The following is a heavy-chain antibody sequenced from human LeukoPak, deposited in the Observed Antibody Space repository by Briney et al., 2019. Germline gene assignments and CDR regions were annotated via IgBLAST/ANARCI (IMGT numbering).Heavy chain of an antibody. V-gene: IGHV4-38-2*02. J-gene: IGHJ5*02. CDR2: IYHSGST. CDR3: ARESDP. CDR1: GYSITSGYY. Sequence: SETLSLTCTVSGYSITSGYYWDWIRQPPGKGLEWIGSIYHSGSTNYNPSLKSRVTISVDTSKNQFSLKLSSVTAADTAVYYCARESDPWGQGTLVTVSS.